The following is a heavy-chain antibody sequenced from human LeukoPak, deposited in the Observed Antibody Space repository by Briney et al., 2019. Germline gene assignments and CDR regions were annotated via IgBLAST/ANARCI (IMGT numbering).Heavy chain of an antibody. CDR1: GGSISSSSYY. CDR3: ASYTTTVTTFDY. CDR2: IYYSGST. Sequence: SETLSLTCTVPGGSISSSSYYWGWIRQPPGKGLEWIGSIYYSGSTYYNPSLKSRVTISVDTSKNQFSLKLSSVTAADTAVYYCASYTTTVTTFDYWGQGTLVTVSS. V-gene: IGHV4-39*01. D-gene: IGHD4-17*01. J-gene: IGHJ4*02.